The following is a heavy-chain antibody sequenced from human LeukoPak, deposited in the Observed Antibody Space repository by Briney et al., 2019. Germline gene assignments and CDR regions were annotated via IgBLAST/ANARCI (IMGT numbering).Heavy chain of an antibody. CDR2: ISAYNGNT. CDR3: ARVPLANWGALMNYFDY. Sequence: ASVKVSCKASGYTFTSYGINWVRQAPGQGLEWMGWISAYNGNTDYAQKLQDRVTMTTDTSTTTAYMELRSLKSDDTAVYYCARVPLANWGALMNYFDYWGQGTPVTVSS. CDR1: GYTFTSYG. V-gene: IGHV1-18*01. J-gene: IGHJ4*02. D-gene: IGHD7-27*01.